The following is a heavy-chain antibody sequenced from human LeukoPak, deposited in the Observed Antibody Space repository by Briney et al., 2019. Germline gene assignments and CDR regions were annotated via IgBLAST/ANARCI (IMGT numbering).Heavy chain of an antibody. CDR3: AKDDYGDS. V-gene: IGHV3-23*01. J-gene: IGHJ5*01. CDR1: GFTFRNFA. CDR2: IGGSGGSS. Sequence: PGGSLRLSCTASGFTFRNFAMNWVRQAPGKGLEWVSAIGGSGGSSSYTDSVKGRFTIPRDNSKNLMYLHMNGLRAEDTAVYFCAKDDYGDSWGHGTLVTVSS. D-gene: IGHD4-17*01.